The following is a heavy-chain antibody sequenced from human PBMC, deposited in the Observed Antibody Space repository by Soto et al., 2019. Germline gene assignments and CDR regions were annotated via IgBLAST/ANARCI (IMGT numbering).Heavy chain of an antibody. D-gene: IGHD3-10*01. V-gene: IGHV3-48*03. J-gene: IGHJ3*02. CDR1: GVTFSSYE. Sequence: EVQLVESGGGLVQPGGSMKVSCAASGVTFSSYEVNWVRQAPGKGLEWVSSISGSGASKYYAESVKGRFTISRDNAQNSVDLQMYSLRAEDTAIYYCTFLWFGEFHVETFDIWCQGTMVTVSS. CDR3: TFLWFGEFHVETFDI. CDR2: ISGSGASK.